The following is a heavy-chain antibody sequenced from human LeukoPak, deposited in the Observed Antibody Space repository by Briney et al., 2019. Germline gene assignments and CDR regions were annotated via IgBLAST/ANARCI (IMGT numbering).Heavy chain of an antibody. J-gene: IGHJ3*02. Sequence: SETLSLTCTVSGGSISGFHWSWIRQPPGKGLDWIGYIYYSGSTKYNPSLKSRVTMSVDTSKNQFSLKLSFVTAADTAVYYCARGGLENGYHANDGFDICGQGTMVTVSS. CDR2: IYYSGST. D-gene: IGHD3-22*01. CDR3: ARGGLENGYHANDGFDI. V-gene: IGHV4-59*01. CDR1: GGSISGFH.